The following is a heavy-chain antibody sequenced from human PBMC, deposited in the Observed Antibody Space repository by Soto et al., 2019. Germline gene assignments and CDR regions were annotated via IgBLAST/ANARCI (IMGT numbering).Heavy chain of an antibody. CDR3: AVDKDRQQLGGNYSYMLDV. CDR2: IMPIFRTP. Sequence: QVQLEQSGAEVKKPGSSVKVSCKASGGTFSTSAISWVRQAPGQGLEWMGGIMPIFRTPDYAQKFQGRVTITADESTSTAYMELSGLRSDDTAVYYCAVDKDRQQLGGNYSYMLDVWGQGTTVTVSS. V-gene: IGHV1-69*13. J-gene: IGHJ6*02. CDR1: GGTFSTSA. D-gene: IGHD1-7*01.